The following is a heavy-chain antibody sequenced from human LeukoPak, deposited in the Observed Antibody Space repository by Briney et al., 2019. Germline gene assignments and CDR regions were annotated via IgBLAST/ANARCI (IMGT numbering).Heavy chain of an antibody. V-gene: IGHV1-69*06. CDR3: ARVSLYCSSSSCYLFGANYGMDV. D-gene: IGHD2-2*01. Sequence: ASVKVSCKASGGTFSSYAISWVRQAPGQGLEWMGGIIPIFGTANYAQKFQGRVTITADKSTSTAYMELSSLSSEDTAVCYCARVSLYCSSSSCYLFGANYGMDVWGKGTTVTVSS. CDR1: GGTFSSYA. CDR2: IIPIFGTA. J-gene: IGHJ6*04.